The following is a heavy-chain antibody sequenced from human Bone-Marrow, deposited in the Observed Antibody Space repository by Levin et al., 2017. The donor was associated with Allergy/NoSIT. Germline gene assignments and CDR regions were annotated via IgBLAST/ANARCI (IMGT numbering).Heavy chain of an antibody. J-gene: IGHJ3*02. CDR3: ARRVGGATHAFDI. D-gene: IGHD3-16*01. V-gene: IGHV4-59*01. CDR2: IYYTGLT. Sequence: SQTLSLTCTVSGDPIPSFFWTWIRQPPGKGLEWIGYIYYTGLTDYNPALMSRVTISIDTSKNQFSLRLNSVTAADTAVYYCARRVGGATHAFDIWGQGAMVTVSS. CDR1: GDPIPSFF.